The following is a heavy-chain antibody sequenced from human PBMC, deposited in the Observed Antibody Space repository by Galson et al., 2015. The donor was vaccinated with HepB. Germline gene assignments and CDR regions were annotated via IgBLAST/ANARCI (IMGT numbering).Heavy chain of an antibody. CDR2: INPNSGGT. V-gene: IGHV1-2*02. CDR3: ARECRGSTSCSTGKYYYYYGMDV. CDR1: GYTFTGYY. J-gene: IGHJ6*02. D-gene: IGHD2-2*01. Sequence: SVKVSCKASGYTFTGYYMHWVRQAPGQGLEWMGWINPNSGGTNYAQKFQGRVTMTRDTSISTAYMELSRLRSDDTGVYYCARECRGSTSCSTGKYYYYYGMDVWGQGTTVTVSS.